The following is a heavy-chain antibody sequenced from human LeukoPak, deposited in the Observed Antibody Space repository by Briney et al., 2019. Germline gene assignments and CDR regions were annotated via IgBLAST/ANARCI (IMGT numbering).Heavy chain of an antibody. J-gene: IGHJ2*01. CDR2: IYYSGST. V-gene: IGHV4-59*08. CDR1: GGSISSYY. CDR3: ARPLTVTTPWYFDL. Sequence: SETLSLTCTVSGGSISSYYWSWIRQPPGKGLEWIGYIYYSGSTYYNPSLKSRVTISVDTSKNQFSLKLSSVTAADTAVYYCARPLTVTTPWYFDLWGRGTLVTVSS. D-gene: IGHD4-11*01.